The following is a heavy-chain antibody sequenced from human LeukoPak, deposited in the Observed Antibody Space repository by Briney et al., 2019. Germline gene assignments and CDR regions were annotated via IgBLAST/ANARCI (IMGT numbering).Heavy chain of an antibody. CDR1: GDSFSSHY. D-gene: IGHD4-17*01. J-gene: IGHJ3*02. V-gene: IGHV4-59*11. CDR2: ISHIGRT. Sequence: PSETLSLTCAVSGDSFSSHYWTWTRQSPGPGLEWIGYISHIGRTNYNPSLKSRVTISIDTSKNQFSLKLRSVTAADTAVYYCARDLVTVTKGFDIWGQGTMVSVSS. CDR3: ARDLVTVTKGFDI.